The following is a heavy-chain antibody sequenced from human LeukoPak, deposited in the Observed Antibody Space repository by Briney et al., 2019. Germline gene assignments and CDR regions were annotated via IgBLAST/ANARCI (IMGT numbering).Heavy chain of an antibody. V-gene: IGHV3-33*01. J-gene: IGHJ6*02. Sequence: GGSLRLSCAASGFTFSSYGMHWVRQAPGKGLEWVAVIWYDGSNKYYADSVKGRFTISRDNSKNTPYLQMNSLRAEDTAVYYCARDADPATPYYYGMDVWGQGTTVTVSS. CDR3: ARDADPATPYYYGMDV. CDR1: GFTFSSYG. D-gene: IGHD2-15*01. CDR2: IWYDGSNK.